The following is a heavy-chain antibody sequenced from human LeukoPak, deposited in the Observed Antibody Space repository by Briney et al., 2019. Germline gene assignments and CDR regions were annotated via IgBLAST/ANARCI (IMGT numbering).Heavy chain of an antibody. J-gene: IGHJ4*02. Sequence: SVKVSCKASGYTFTSYGISWVRQAPGQGLEWMGWISTHNNKTNYAQKLEGRVTMTTDTSSSTAYMELRSLRSDDTAVYYCARGYYGDYCDYWGQGTLVTVSS. D-gene: IGHD4-17*01. CDR2: ISTHNNKT. V-gene: IGHV1-18*01. CDR3: ARGYYGDYCDY. CDR1: GYTFTSYG.